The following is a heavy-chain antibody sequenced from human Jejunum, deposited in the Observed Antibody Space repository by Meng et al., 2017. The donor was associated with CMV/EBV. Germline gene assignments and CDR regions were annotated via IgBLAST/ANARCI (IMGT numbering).Heavy chain of an antibody. CDR3: AKDGTPVSARRWDYYYGMEV. Sequence: FGMHWVRQAQDKGLEWVAFIRFDGSIKYYTDSVQGRFTISRDTSNNTLYLQMNSLRTEDTAVYYCAKDGTPVSARRWDYYYGMEVWGQGTMVTVSS. D-gene: IGHD6-6*01. V-gene: IGHV3-30*02. CDR1: FG. J-gene: IGHJ6*02. CDR2: IRFDGSIK.